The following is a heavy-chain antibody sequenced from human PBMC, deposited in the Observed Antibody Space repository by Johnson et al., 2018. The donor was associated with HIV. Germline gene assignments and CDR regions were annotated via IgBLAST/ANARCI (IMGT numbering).Heavy chain of an antibody. Sequence: VQLVESGGGVVQPRRSLRLSCAASGFTFSSFGMHWVRQAPGKGLEWVAVISYDGSNKYYADSVKGRFTISRDNSKNTLYLQMNSLRAGDTAVYYCARWSADAFDIWGQGTMVTVSS. J-gene: IGHJ3*02. CDR2: ISYDGSNK. CDR3: ARWSADAFDI. CDR1: GFTFSSFG. V-gene: IGHV3-30*19.